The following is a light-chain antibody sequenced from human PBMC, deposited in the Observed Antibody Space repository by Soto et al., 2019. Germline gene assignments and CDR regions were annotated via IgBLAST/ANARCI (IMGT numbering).Light chain of an antibody. V-gene: IGLV2-23*01. J-gene: IGLJ1*01. CDR1: SSDVGSYNL. CDR3: CSYEGSSTPLYV. CDR2: EGS. Sequence: QSVLTQPASVSGSPGQSITISCTGTSSDVGSYNLVSWYQQHPGKAPKLMIYEGSKRPSGVSNRFSGSKSGNTASLTISGLQAEDEADYYCCSYEGSSTPLYVFGTGTKVTGL.